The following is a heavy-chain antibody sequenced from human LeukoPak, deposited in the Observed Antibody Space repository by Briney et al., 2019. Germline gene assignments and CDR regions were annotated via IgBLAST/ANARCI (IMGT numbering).Heavy chain of an antibody. D-gene: IGHD3-22*01. J-gene: IGHJ4*02. Sequence: GGSLRLSCAASGFIFSNYGMSWVRQAPGKGLEWVSAISGSGGSTYYTDSVKGRFTISRDNAKNTLYLQMNSLRVEDTAVYYCATLPYYYDSSGSYYFDYWGQGTLVTVSS. CDR1: GFIFSNYG. CDR3: ATLPYYYDSSGSYYFDY. V-gene: IGHV3-23*01. CDR2: ISGSGGST.